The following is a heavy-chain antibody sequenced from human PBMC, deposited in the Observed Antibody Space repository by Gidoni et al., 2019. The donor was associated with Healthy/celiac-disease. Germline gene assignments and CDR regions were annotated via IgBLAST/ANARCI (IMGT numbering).Heavy chain of an antibody. V-gene: IGHV1-2*04. CDR3: ARSAYYGSGSYIT. D-gene: IGHD3-10*01. J-gene: IGHJ5*02. CDR1: GYTLTGYY. Sequence: QVQLVQSGAEVKKPGASVKVSCKASGYTLTGYYMHWVRQAPGQGLEWMGWINPNSGGTNYAQKFQGWVTMTRDTSISTAYMELSRLRSDDTAVYYCARSAYYGSGSYITWGQGTLVTVSS. CDR2: INPNSGGT.